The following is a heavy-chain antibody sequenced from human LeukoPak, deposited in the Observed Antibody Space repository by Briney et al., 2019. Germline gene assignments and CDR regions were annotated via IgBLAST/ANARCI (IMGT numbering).Heavy chain of an antibody. V-gene: IGHV4-59*01. CDR3: ARVSGVSGSPEAVDY. D-gene: IGHD1-26*01. J-gene: IGHJ4*02. CDR1: GGSISSYY. Sequence: PSETLSLTCTVSGGSISSYYWSWIRQPPGKGLEWIGYIYYSGSTNYNPSLKSRVTISVDTSKNHFALKLSSVTAADTAVYYCARVSGVSGSPEAVDYWGQGTLVTVSS. CDR2: IYYSGST.